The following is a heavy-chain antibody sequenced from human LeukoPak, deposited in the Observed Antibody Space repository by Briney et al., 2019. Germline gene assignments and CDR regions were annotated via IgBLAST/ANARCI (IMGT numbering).Heavy chain of an antibody. CDR3: ARSAIVIVPPAIWFDP. V-gene: IGHV3-30*03. D-gene: IGHD2-2*01. Sequence: SGGSLRLSCAASGFTFSSYGMHWVRQAPGKGLDWVAVISNDGSKKYYADSVKGRFTISRDNAKNTLYLQMSSLSAEDTAVYYCARSAIVIVPPAIWFDPWGQGTLVTVTS. J-gene: IGHJ5*02. CDR1: GFTFSSYG. CDR2: ISNDGSKK.